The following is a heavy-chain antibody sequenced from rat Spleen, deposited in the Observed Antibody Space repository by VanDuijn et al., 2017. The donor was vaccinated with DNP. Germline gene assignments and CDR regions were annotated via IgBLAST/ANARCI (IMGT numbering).Heavy chain of an antibody. CDR1: GFTFSDYN. Sequence: EVQLVESGGDLVQSGRSLKLSCAASGFTFSDYNMAWVRQAPTKGLEWVATIIYDGSRTYYRDSVKGRFTISRDNAKSTLYLQMDSLRSEDTATYYCANGRYNSGYDYAMDAWGQGTSVTVSS. J-gene: IGHJ4*01. D-gene: IGHD4-3*01. CDR2: IIYDGSRT. CDR3: ANGRYNSGYDYAMDA. V-gene: IGHV5S10*01.